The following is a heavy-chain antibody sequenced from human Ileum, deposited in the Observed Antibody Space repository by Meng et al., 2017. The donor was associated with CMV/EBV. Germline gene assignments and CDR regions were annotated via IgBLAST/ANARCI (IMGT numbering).Heavy chain of an antibody. Sequence: SGFTLSASGMHLVRQAPWNGLKWVGRILKKPNSYTTQYAASVKGRFIISRDDSKNSLYLQMNSLKTEDAALYYCARDSMKGGGFDSWGQGTLVTVSS. CDR3: ARDSMKGGGFDS. J-gene: IGHJ4*02. CDR1: GFTLSASG. D-gene: IGHD3-10*01. CDR2: ILKKPNSYTT. V-gene: IGHV3-72*01.